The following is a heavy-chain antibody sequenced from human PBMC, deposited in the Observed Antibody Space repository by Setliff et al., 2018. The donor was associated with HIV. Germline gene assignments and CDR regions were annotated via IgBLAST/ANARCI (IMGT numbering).Heavy chain of an antibody. V-gene: IGHV4-30-4*08. CDR1: GGSISSGDYY. CDR3: ARPGSSSSYYAMDV. CDR2: ISYSGST. Sequence: SETLSLTCTVSGGSISSGDYYWSWVRQPPGKGLEWIGYISYSGSTYYSPSLRSRVTFSVDTSQNQFSLILRSVTAADTAVYYCARPGSSSSYYAMDVWGQGTTVTVSS. D-gene: IGHD3-10*01. J-gene: IGHJ6*02.